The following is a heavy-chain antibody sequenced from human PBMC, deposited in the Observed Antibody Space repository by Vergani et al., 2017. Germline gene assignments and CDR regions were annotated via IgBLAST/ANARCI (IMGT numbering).Heavy chain of an antibody. V-gene: IGHV4-39*07. CDR2: IYYSGST. Sequence: QLQLQESGPGLVKPSETLSLTCTVSGGSISSNSYYWGWIRQPPGKGLEWVGNIYYSGSTYYNPSLKSRVTISVDTSKNQFSLKLSSVTAADTAVYYCARVGSSSGYYYYMDVWGKGTTVTVSS. J-gene: IGHJ6*03. CDR1: GGSISSNSYY. D-gene: IGHD6-6*01. CDR3: ARVGSSSGYYYYMDV.